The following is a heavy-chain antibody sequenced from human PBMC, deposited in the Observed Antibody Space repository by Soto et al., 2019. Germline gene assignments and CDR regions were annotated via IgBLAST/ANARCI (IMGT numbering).Heavy chain of an antibody. CDR2: IYYSGST. Sequence: SETLSLTCTVSCGSISSSSYYWGWIRQPPGKGLEWIGSIYYSGSTCYNPSLKSRVTISVDTSKNQFSLKLGSVTAADTAVYYCAREGGGYCSGGSCQVDYWGQGTLVTISS. CDR3: AREGGGYCSGGSCQVDY. J-gene: IGHJ4*02. CDR1: CGSISSSSYY. V-gene: IGHV4-39*02. D-gene: IGHD2-15*01.